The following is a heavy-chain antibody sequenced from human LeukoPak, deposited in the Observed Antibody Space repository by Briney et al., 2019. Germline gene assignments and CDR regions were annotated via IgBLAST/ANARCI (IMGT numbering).Heavy chain of an antibody. CDR1: GGTLSSYS. J-gene: IGHJ6*02. V-gene: IGHV1-69*01. CDR3: ARGLSRWSTPTSSYYYRMDV. Sequence: SVKVSCKASGGTLSSYSISWVRQAPGQGLEWMGGIIPIFGSANFAQKFQGRVTITADDSTNTAYMELSSLRSEDTTFYYCARGLSRWSTPTSSYYYRMDVWGQGTTVVVSS. D-gene: IGHD4-23*01. CDR2: IIPIFGSA.